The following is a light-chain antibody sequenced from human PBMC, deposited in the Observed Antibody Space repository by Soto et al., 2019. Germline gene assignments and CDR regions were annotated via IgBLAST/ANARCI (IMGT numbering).Light chain of an antibody. CDR1: QSISIW. J-gene: IGKJ1*01. Sequence: IQMTQSPSTLSASLGDIVTITFRPSQSISIWLAWYQQKPGKAPKLLIYDASSLDSGVPSRFSGSGSGTEFTLTIRSLQPDDFATYYCQQYNSFWTFGQGTKVDIK. V-gene: IGKV1-5*01. CDR3: QQYNSFWT. CDR2: DAS.